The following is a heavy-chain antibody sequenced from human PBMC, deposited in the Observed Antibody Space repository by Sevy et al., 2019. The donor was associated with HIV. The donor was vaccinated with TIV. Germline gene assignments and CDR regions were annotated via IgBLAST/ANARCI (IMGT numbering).Heavy chain of an antibody. Sequence: SETLSLTCSVSGGSISGNFWTWIRQPPGKGVEWIGYIYYSGSTNSNPPLKSRVSISLDTSKNQFSLRLNSVTAADTAVYYCASGSGSYYDAFHIWGQGTMVTVSS. J-gene: IGHJ3*02. V-gene: IGHV4-59*01. CDR2: IYYSGST. CDR1: GGSISGNF. D-gene: IGHD1-26*01. CDR3: ASGSGSYYDAFHI.